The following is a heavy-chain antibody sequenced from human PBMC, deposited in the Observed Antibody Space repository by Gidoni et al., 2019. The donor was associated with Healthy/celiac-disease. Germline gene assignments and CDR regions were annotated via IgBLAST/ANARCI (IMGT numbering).Heavy chain of an antibody. CDR1: GFPFSSYS. V-gene: IGHV3-21*01. J-gene: IGHJ6*02. CDR3: ARSQGGRMSPYYYEKYYYYYGMDV. CDR2: ISSSSSYI. D-gene: IGHD3-22*01. Sequence: EVQLVESGGGLVKPGGSLRLPCAASGFPFSSYSMTCVRQAPGKGLAWVSSISSSSSYIYYADSVKGRFTISRDNAKNSLYLQMNSLRAEDTAVYYCARSQGGRMSPYYYEKYYYYYGMDVWGQGTTVTVSS.